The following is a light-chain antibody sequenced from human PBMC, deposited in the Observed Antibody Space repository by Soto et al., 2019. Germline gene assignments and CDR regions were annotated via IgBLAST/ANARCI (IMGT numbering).Light chain of an antibody. CDR2: KAS. CDR1: QSISSW. V-gene: IGKV1-5*03. Sequence: DIQMTQSPSTLSASVGDRVTITCRASQSISSWLAWYQQKPGKAPKLLIYKASSLESGVPSRFSGSGSGTEFTVIISSLQPDDFATYYCQQYNSYSPWTFGQGTKEEVK. CDR3: QQYNSYSPWT. J-gene: IGKJ1*01.